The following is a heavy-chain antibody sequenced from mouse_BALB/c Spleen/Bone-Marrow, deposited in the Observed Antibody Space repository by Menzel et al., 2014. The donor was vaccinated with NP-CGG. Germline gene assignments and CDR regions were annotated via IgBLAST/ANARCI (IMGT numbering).Heavy chain of an antibody. CDR1: GFNIKDTY. CDR2: IDTANGNT. J-gene: IGHJ4*01. Sequence: EVKLMESGAELVKPGASVKLSCTASGFNIKDTYMHWVKQRPEQGLEWIGRIDTANGNTKYDPKFQGKATITADTSSNTAYLQLSSLTSEDTAVYYCARYGSGLMDYWGQGTSVTVSS. V-gene: IGHV14-3*02. D-gene: IGHD1-1*02. CDR3: ARYGSGLMDY.